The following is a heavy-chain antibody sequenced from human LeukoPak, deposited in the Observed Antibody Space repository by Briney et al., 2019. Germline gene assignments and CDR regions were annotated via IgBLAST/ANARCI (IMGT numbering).Heavy chain of an antibody. D-gene: IGHD6-19*01. CDR2: INAGNGNT. J-gene: IGHJ4*02. Sequence: ASVKVSCKASGYTFTSYAMHWVRQAPGQRLEWMGWINAGNGNTKYSQKFQGRVTITRDTSASTAYMELSSLRSEDTAVYYCARAGSSGWYSSYYFDYWGQGTLVTVSS. CDR3: ARAGSSGWYSSYYFDY. CDR1: GYTFTSYA. V-gene: IGHV1-3*01.